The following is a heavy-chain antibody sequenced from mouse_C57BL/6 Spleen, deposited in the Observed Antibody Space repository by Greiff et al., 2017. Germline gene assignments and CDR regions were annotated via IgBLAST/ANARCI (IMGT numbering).Heavy chain of an antibody. Sequence: VKLVESGPGLVQPSQSLSITCTVSGFSLTSYGVHWVRQSPGKGLEWLGVIWSGGSTDYNAAFISRLSISKDNSKSQVFFKMNSLQADDTAIYYCARNYYYGSSYRYYAMDYWGQGTSVTVSS. CDR3: ARNYYYGSSYRYYAMDY. V-gene: IGHV2-2*01. CDR2: IWSGGST. CDR1: GFSLTSYG. D-gene: IGHD1-1*01. J-gene: IGHJ4*01.